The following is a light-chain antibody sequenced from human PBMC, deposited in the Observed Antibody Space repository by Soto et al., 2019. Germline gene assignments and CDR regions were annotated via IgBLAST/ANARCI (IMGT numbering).Light chain of an antibody. V-gene: IGKV2-28*01. CDR2: LGS. CDR3: MQGTHWPPSARGNGNLT. J-gene: IGKJ4*01. CDR1: QRLGNSTVYNY. Sequence: DSVMTKSPLSLPVTPREPASISCSYSQRLGNSTVYNYLDWYLQKPGQSPQLLIYLGSNWXSGVPDRFSGSGSGTDFTLKISRVEDEDVGVYYCMQGTHWPPSARGNGNLTFGGGTKVDIK.